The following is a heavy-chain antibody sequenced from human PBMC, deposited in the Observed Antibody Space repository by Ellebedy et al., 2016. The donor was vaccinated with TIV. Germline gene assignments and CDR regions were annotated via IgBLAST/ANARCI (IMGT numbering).Heavy chain of an antibody. CDR3: ARGDYYYGMDA. V-gene: IGHV4-30-2*01. CDR2: IYHSGST. CDR1: GGSISSGGYS. J-gene: IGHJ6*02. Sequence: SETLSLXXAVSGGSISSGGYSWSWIRQPPGKGLEWIGYIYHSGSTYYNPSLKSRVTISVDRSKNQFSLKLSSVTAADTAVYYCARGDYYYGMDAWGQGTTVTVSS.